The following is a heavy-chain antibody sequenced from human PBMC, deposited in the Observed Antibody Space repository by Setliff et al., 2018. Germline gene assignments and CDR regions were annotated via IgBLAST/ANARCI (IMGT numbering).Heavy chain of an antibody. CDR1: GFTVTDNY. J-gene: IGHJ4*02. V-gene: IGHV3-66*01. D-gene: IGHD6-6*01. CDR3: ATNPRYTNSQLDY. CDR2: IYSGGST. Sequence: GGSLRLSCAASGFTVTDNYMSWVRQAPGKGLEWVSIIYSGGSTYYGDSVKGRFTISRDDAQNSLYLQMNSLRAEDTAVYYCATNPRYTNSQLDYWGPGTLVTVS.